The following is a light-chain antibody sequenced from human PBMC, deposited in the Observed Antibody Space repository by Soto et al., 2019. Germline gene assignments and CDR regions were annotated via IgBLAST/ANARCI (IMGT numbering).Light chain of an antibody. CDR2: AAS. Sequence: QSPWTLCVHPAYEATLSCSASQDIGDTLAWYQQKPGQAPRVLIYAASTRATGIPDRFSGSGSGTEFTLTISRLHSEDFGVYSCQHYANWWTFGPRTKVDIK. CDR1: QDIGDT. J-gene: IGKJ1*01. CDR3: QHYANWWT. V-gene: IGKV3-15*01.